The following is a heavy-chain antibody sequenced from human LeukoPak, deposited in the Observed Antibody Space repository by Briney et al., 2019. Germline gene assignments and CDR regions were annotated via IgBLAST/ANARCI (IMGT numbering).Heavy chain of an antibody. J-gene: IGHJ6*02. CDR1: GFTVSSNY. CDR3: ARGTVTSYGMDV. Sequence: GGSLRLSCAASGFTVSSNYMSWVRQAPGKGLEWVSVIYSGGSTYYADSAKGRFTISRDNSKNTLYLQMNSLRAEDTAVYYCARGTVTSYGMDVWGQGTTVTVSS. D-gene: IGHD4-17*01. V-gene: IGHV3-53*01. CDR2: IYSGGST.